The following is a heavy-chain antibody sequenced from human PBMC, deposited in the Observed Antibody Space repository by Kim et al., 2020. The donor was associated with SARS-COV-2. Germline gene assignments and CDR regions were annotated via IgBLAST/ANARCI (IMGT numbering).Heavy chain of an antibody. Sequence: GGSLRLSCAASGFTFSSYAMHWVRQAPGKGLEWVAVISYDGSNKYYADSVKGRFTISRDNSKNTLYLQMNSLRAEDTAVYYCARVRITMVRGVIIENYYYGMDVWGQGTTVTVSS. D-gene: IGHD3-10*01. CDR2: ISYDGSNK. J-gene: IGHJ6*02. V-gene: IGHV3-30*04. CDR3: ARVRITMVRGVIIENYYYGMDV. CDR1: GFTFSSYA.